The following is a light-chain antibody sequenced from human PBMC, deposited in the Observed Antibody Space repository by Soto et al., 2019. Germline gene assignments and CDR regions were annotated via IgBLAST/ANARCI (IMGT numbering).Light chain of an antibody. V-gene: IGLV1-40*01. Sequence: QSVLTQPPSVSGAPGQRVTIPCTGSSSNIGAGYDVHWYQQLPGTAPKLLIYGNNNRPSGVPDRFSGSKSGTSASLAITGLQADDEADYYCQSYDSSLSGSVFGGGTQLTVL. CDR1: SSNIGAGYD. J-gene: IGLJ3*02. CDR2: GNN. CDR3: QSYDSSLSGSV.